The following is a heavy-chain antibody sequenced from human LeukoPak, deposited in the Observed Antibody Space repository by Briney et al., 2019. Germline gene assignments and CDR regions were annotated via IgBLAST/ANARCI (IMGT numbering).Heavy chain of an antibody. CDR2: FDPEDGET. Sequence: ASVKVSCKVSGYTLTELSMHWVRQAPGKGLEWMGGFDPEDGETIYAQKFQGRVTMTEDTSTDTAYMELSSLRSEDTAVYYCASTGPYSSSWDPAYGMDVWGQGTTVTVSS. CDR3: ASTGPYSSSWDPAYGMDV. J-gene: IGHJ6*02. V-gene: IGHV1-24*01. CDR1: GYTLTELS. D-gene: IGHD6-13*01.